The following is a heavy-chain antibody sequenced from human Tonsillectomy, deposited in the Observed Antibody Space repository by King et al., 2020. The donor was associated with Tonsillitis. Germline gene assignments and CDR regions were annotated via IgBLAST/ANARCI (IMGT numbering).Heavy chain of an antibody. D-gene: IGHD3-10*01. CDR2: IKQDGSEK. V-gene: IGHV3-7*01. J-gene: IGHJ4*02. CDR1: GFTFSSYW. CDR3: AGDMYYYGSGSYYNQAGLDY. Sequence: VQLVESGGGLVQPGGSLRLSCAASGFTFSSYWMSWVRQAPGKGLEWVANIKQDGSEKYYVDSVKGRFTISRENAKNSLYLQMNSLRAEDTAVYYCAGDMYYYGSGSYYNQAGLDYWGQGTLVTVSS.